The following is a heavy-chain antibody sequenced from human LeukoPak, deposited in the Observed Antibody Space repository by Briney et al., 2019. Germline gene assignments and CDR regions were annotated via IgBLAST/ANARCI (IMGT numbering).Heavy chain of an antibody. CDR1: GGSINNYY. J-gene: IGHJ4*02. Sequence: NPSETLSLTCTVSGGSINNYYWSRIRQPAGKGLEWIGRIYSSGNTDDNPSLKSRVTMSVDTSKNQFSLHLRFVTAADTALYYCARTPGITVAGRFFDYRGQGIQVTVSS. D-gene: IGHD6-19*01. CDR3: ARTPGITVAGRFFDY. V-gene: IGHV4-4*07. CDR2: IYSSGNT.